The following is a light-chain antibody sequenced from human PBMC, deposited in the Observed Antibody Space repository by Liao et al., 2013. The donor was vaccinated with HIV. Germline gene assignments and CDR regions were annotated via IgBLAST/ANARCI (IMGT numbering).Light chain of an antibody. V-gene: IGLV3-21*01. CDR3: QLWDSSSDHPYV. Sequence: SYELTQPRSVSVAPGKTAKIACGGNNIGGKSVHWYQQKPGQAPILVIFYDSDRPSGIPERFSGSNSGNTATLTISRVEPGDEADYYCQLWDSSSDHPYVFGTGTQVTVL. CDR2: YDS. CDR1: NIGGKS. J-gene: IGLJ1*01.